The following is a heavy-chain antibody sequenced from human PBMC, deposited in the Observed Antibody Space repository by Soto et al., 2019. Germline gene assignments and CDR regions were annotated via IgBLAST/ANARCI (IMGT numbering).Heavy chain of an antibody. CDR2: IGTAGDT. J-gene: IGHJ5*02. V-gene: IGHV3-13*01. D-gene: IGHD2-2*02. CDR1: GFTFSSYD. Sequence: PGGSLRLSCAASGFTFSSYDMHWVRQATGKGLEWVSAIGTAGDTYYPGSVKGRFTISRENAKNSLYLQMNSLRAGDTAVYYCARVAVAAKICSSTSCYMIWFDPWGKGTLVTVSS. CDR3: ARVAVAAKICSSTSCYMIWFDP.